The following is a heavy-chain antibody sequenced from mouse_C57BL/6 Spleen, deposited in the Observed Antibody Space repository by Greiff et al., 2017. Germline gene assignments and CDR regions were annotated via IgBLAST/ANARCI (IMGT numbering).Heavy chain of an antibody. CDR3: ARDTTAYYAMDY. CDR2: IYPGDGDT. CDR1: GYAFSSYW. D-gene: IGHD1-2*01. Sequence: VKLMESGPELVKPGASVKISCKASGYAFSSYWMNWVKQRPGKGLEWIGRIYPGDGDTNYNGKFKGKATLTADKSSSTAYMQLSSLTSEDSAVYFCARDTTAYYAMDYWGQGTSVTVSS. V-gene: IGHV1-82*01. J-gene: IGHJ4*01.